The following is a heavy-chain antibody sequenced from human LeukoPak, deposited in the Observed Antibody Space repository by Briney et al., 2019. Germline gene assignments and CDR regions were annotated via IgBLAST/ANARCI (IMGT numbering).Heavy chain of an antibody. V-gene: IGHV3-7*01. CDR2: IRPDGSGT. J-gene: IGHJ1*01. D-gene: IGHD6-13*01. Sequence: GGSLRLSCAASGFTFSSYWMTWVRQAPGKGLEWVANIRPDGSGTYYVDSVKGRFTTSRDNAKNSLYLQMNSLRTEDTAVYYCTRNRVAAAGDDWGQGTLVTVSS. CDR3: TRNRVAAAGDD. CDR1: GFTFSSYW.